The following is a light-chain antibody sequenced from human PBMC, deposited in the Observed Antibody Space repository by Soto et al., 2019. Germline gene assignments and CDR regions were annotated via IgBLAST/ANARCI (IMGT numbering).Light chain of an antibody. J-gene: IGKJ1*01. V-gene: IGKV1-5*01. CDR2: AAS. CDR3: LQHNCYLWT. CDR1: QSISSW. Sequence: DNQMNKSPSTLSAPVGDGVTITCRASQSISSWLAWYQQKPGKAPKRLIYAASSLQSGVPSRFSGSGSGTEFTLTISSLQPEDFATYYCLQHNCYLWTFGQGTKVDIK.